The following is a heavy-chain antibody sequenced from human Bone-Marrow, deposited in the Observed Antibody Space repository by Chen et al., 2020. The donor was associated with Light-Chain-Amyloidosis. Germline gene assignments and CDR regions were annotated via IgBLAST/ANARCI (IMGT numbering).Heavy chain of an antibody. Sequence: VQLQESGPGVVKPSVTLSLTGTVSVVSISSYYWSWIRQTPGQGLEWIGYMYYTGNTYYNPSLKSRVAMSVDTSKNQFSLNLTSVTAADAAVYYCARVPPERWRRGFFDYWGQGTLVTVSS. CDR3: ARVPPERWRRGFFDY. J-gene: IGHJ4*02. CDR1: VVSISSYY. V-gene: IGHV4-59*01. CDR2: MYYTGNT.